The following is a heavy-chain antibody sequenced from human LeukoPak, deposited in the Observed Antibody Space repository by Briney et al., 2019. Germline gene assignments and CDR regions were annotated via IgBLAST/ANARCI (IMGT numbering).Heavy chain of an antibody. V-gene: IGHV4-34*01. CDR1: GGSFSGYY. J-gene: IGHJ3*02. Sequence: PSETLSLTCAVYGGSFSGYYWSWIRQPPGKGLEWIGEINHSGSTNSNPSLKSRVTISVDTSKNQFSLKLSCVTAADTVVYYCARAAQLWFTYVFDIWGQGTMVTVSS. D-gene: IGHD5-18*01. CDR2: INHSGST. CDR3: ARAAQLWFTYVFDI.